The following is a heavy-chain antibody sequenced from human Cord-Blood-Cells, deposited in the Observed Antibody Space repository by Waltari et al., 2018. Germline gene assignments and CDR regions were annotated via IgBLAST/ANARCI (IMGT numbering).Heavy chain of an antibody. D-gene: IGHD6-13*01. Sequence: QVQLQESGPGLVKPSETLSLTCTVSGGSISSHYWSWIRQPPGKGLEWIGYIYYSGSTNYNPSLKGRVTISVDTSKNQFSLKLSSVTAADTAVYYCARGRNGQQLVPHFDYWGQGTLVTVSS. CDR2: IYYSGST. CDR1: GGSISSHY. J-gene: IGHJ4*02. V-gene: IGHV4-59*11. CDR3: ARGRNGQQLVPHFDY.